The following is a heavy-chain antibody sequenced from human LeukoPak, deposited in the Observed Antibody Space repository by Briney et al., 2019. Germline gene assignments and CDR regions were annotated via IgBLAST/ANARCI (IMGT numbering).Heavy chain of an antibody. D-gene: IGHD2-15*01. CDR2: ISYDGSNK. CDR1: GFTFSIYG. Sequence: GGSLRLSCTASGFTFSIYGMHWVRQAPGKGLEWVAVISYDGSNKYYADSVKGRFTISRDNSKNTLYLQMNSLRAEDTAVYYCAKAEDCSGGSCYVDYWGQGTLVTVSS. V-gene: IGHV3-30*18. CDR3: AKAEDCSGGSCYVDY. J-gene: IGHJ4*02.